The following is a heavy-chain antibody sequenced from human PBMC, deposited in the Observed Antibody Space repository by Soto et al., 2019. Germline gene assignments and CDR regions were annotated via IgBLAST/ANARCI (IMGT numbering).Heavy chain of an antibody. CDR2: IYHSGST. J-gene: IGHJ3*02. V-gene: IGHV4-30-2*01. D-gene: IGHD2-2*01. CDR1: GGSISSGGYS. CDR3: ARVPHGPSKNDAFDI. Sequence: PSETLSLTCAVSGGSISSGGYSWSWIRQPPGKGLEWIGYIYHSGSTYYNPSLKSRVTISVDRSKNQFSLKLSSVTAADTAVYYCARVPHGPSKNDAFDIWGQGTMVTVSS.